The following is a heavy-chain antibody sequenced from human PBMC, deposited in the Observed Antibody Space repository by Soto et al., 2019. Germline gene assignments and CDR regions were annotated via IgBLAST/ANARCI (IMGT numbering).Heavy chain of an antibody. CDR2: IYPGDSDT. Sequence: GESLKSSCKGSGYSFTSYWIGWVRQMPVKGLEWMGIIYPGDSDTRYSPSFQGQVTISADKSISTAYLQWSSLKASDTAMYYCARPGLTTKGTKGDPEIYYYYGMDVWGQGTTVTVSS. CDR1: GYSFTSYW. J-gene: IGHJ6*02. V-gene: IGHV5-51*01. CDR3: ARPGLTTKGTKGDPEIYYYYGMDV. D-gene: IGHD1-7*01.